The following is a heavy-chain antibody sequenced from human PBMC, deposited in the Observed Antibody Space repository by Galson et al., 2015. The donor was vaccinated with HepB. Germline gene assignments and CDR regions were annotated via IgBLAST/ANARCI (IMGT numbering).Heavy chain of an antibody. J-gene: IGHJ4*02. CDR2: ISYDGSNK. CDR1: GFTFSSYA. D-gene: IGHD6-6*01. Sequence: SLRLSCAASGFTFSSYAMHWVRQAPGKGLEWVAVISYDGSNKYYADSVKGRFTISRDNSKNTLYLQMNSLRAEDTAVYYCARDAVAARLDRPDYWGQGTLVTVSS. V-gene: IGHV3-30-3*01. CDR3: ARDAVAARLDRPDY.